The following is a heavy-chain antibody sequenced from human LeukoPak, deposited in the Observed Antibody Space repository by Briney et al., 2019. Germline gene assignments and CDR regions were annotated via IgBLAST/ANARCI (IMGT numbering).Heavy chain of an antibody. CDR3: ASLSDILTGSEFDY. CDR1: VGTFSSYA. Sequence: ASVKASCKASVGTFSSYAISWVRQAPGQGLEWMGGIIPIFGTANYAQKFQGRVTITADESTSTAYMELSSLRSEDTGVYYCASLSDILTGSEFDYWGQGTLVSVSS. CDR2: IIPIFGTA. V-gene: IGHV1-69*13. D-gene: IGHD3-9*01. J-gene: IGHJ4*02.